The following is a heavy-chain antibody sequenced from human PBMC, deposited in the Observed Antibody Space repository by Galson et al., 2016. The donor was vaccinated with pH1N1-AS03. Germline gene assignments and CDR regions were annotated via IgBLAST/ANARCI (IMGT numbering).Heavy chain of an antibody. CDR1: GVSVPSSGVG. CDR3: ALPNSGGNAFEI. J-gene: IGHJ3*02. D-gene: IGHD2/OR15-2a*01. Sequence: PALVKPTQTLTLTCSVSGVSVPSSGVGVGWFRQPPGKALEWLALVYWDETRRYSPSLKNRLTITKDSSKNQVVLTVTSVDPTDIATYFCALPNSGGNAFEIWGPGTMVTVSS. V-gene: IGHV2-5*02. CDR2: VYWDETR.